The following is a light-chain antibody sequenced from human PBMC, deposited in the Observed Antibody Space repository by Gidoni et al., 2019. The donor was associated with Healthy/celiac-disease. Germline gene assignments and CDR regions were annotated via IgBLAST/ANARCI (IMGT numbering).Light chain of an antibody. J-gene: IGKJ4*01. V-gene: IGKV4-1*01. CDR2: WAS. Sequence: DIVMTQSPDSLAVSLGERATINCKSSQNVLFSSNNKNYLAWYQQKPGQPPKLLIHWASTRESGVPDRLSGSGSGTDFTLTISSLQAEDVAVYYCQQYYSTPRLTFGGGTKVEIK. CDR3: QQYYSTPRLT. CDR1: QNVLFSSNNKNY.